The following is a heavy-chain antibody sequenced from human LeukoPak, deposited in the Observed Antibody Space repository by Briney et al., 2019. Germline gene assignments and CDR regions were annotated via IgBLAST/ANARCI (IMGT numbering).Heavy chain of an antibody. D-gene: IGHD3-10*01. CDR3: ARELSYYGSGNYYQGRGYYFDY. CDR1: GYTFTTYG. J-gene: IGHJ4*02. Sequence: GASVKVSCKASGYTFTTYGISWVRQAPGQGLEWMGWISPYNCNTNYAEKVQGRITMTTDTYTRTVSMELGSLTSDDTAVYYCARELSYYGSGNYYQGRGYYFDYWGQGTLLTVSS. V-gene: IGHV1-18*01. CDR2: ISPYNCNT.